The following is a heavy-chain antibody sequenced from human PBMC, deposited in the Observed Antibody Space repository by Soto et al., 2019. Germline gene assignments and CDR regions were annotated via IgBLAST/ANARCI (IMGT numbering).Heavy chain of an antibody. D-gene: IGHD3-3*01. CDR2: IKSKTDGGTT. CDR1: GFTFSNAW. J-gene: IGHJ4*02. CDR3: TSQKGGWSTYYTAGEFDY. V-gene: IGHV3-15*01. Sequence: EVQLVESGGGLVKPGGSLRLSCAASGFTFSNAWMSWVRQAPGKGLEWVGRIKSKTDGGTTDYAAPVKGRFTISRDDSRNTLYLQMSSLKTEDTAVYYCTSQKGGWSTYYTAGEFDYWGQGSLVTVSS.